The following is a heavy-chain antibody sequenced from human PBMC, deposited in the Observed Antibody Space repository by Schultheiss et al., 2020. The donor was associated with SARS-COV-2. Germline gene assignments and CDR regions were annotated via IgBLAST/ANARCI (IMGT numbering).Heavy chain of an antibody. CDR3: ARGWGSSSA. Sequence: GESLKISCAASGFTFSSYAMSWVRQAPGKGLEWVSGINTSGGNRYYADSVKGRFTISRDNSKNTLYLQMNSLRAEDTAVYYCARGWGSSSAWGQGTLVTVSS. CDR2: INTSGGNR. CDR1: GFTFSSYA. D-gene: IGHD6-13*01. J-gene: IGHJ4*02. V-gene: IGHV3-23*01.